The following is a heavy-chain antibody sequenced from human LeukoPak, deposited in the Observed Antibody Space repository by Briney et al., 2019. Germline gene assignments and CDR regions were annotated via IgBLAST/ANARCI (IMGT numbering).Heavy chain of an antibody. Sequence: GGSLRLSCAASGFTLRSYAMSWVRPAPGEGLEGVSDISGSSGRIYYVDSVKGRFTISRDDAKTTLYLQMSSLRAEYTAVNYCAKDGRPVWGQGTLVTVSS. CDR3: AKDGRPV. J-gene: IGHJ1*01. V-gene: IGHV3-23*01. CDR2: ISGSSGRI. CDR1: GFTLRSYA.